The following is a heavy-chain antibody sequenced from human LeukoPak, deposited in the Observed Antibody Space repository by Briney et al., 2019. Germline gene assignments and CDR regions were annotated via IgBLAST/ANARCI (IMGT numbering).Heavy chain of an antibody. V-gene: IGHV3-23*01. CDR3: AKGGYSDYVWGSNRYFDY. D-gene: IGHD3-16*02. CDR2: ISGSGGDI. J-gene: IGHJ4*02. Sequence: PGGSLRLSCAASGFTFSSYAMNWVRQAPGKGLEWVSAISGSGGDIYYTEFVKGRFSISRDNSKNTVYLQMNSLRAEDTAVYYCAKGGYSDYVWGSNRYFDYWGQGTLVTVSS. CDR1: GFTFSSYA.